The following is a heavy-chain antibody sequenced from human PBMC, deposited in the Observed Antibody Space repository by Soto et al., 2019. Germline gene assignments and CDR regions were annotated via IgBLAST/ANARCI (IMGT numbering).Heavy chain of an antibody. Sequence: GGSLRLSCAASGFTFTSYSINWVRQAPGKGLEWVSSISSNSDYIYYADSVKGRFTISRDNARNSLFLQLNSVRAEDTAVYYCARDLRPAGMEVWGQGTTVTVSS. CDR3: ARDLRPAGMEV. V-gene: IGHV3-21*01. CDR2: ISSNSDYI. CDR1: GFTFTSYS. J-gene: IGHJ6*02. D-gene: IGHD3-10*01.